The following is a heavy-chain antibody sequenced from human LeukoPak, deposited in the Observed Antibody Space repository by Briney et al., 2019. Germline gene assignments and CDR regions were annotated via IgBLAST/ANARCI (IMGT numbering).Heavy chain of an antibody. CDR1: GFTFSSCG. J-gene: IGHJ4*02. V-gene: IGHV3-33*01. CDR2: IWYDGSNK. D-gene: IGHD2/OR15-2a*01. CDR3: AREGPRGNSQFDY. Sequence: HPGGSLRLSCAASGFTFSSCGMHWVRQAPGKGLEWVALIWYDGSNKYYADSVKGRLTISRDNSKNTLYLQMNSLRAEDTAVYYCAREGPRGNSQFDYWGQGTLDTVSS.